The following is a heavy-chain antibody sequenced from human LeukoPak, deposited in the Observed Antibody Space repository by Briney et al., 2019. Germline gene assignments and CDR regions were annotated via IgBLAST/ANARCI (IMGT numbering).Heavy chain of an antibody. D-gene: IGHD6-6*01. CDR2: ISWNSGSI. Sequence: GRSLRLSCAASGFTFDDYAMHWVRQAPGKGLEWVSGISWNSGSIGYADSVKGRFTISRDNAKNSLYLQMNSLRAEDTAVYYCARALMEGKLGYFDYWGQGTLVTVSS. J-gene: IGHJ4*02. CDR1: GFTFDDYA. V-gene: IGHV3-9*01. CDR3: ARALMEGKLGYFDY.